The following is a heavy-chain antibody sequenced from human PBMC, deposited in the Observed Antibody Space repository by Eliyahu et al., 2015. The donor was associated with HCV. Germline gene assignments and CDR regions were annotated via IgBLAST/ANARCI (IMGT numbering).Heavy chain of an antibody. Sequence: EVQLVESGGGLVKPGGSLRLSCAASGFTFSSYSMNWVRQAPGKGLGWVSSISSSSSYIYYADSVKGRFTISRDNAKNSLYLQMNTLRAEDTAVYYCAREVAVAGLTYYYYGMDVWGQGTTVTVSS. CDR1: GFTFSSYS. D-gene: IGHD6-19*01. V-gene: IGHV3-21*01. CDR3: AREVAVAGLTYYYYGMDV. CDR2: ISSSSSYI. J-gene: IGHJ6*02.